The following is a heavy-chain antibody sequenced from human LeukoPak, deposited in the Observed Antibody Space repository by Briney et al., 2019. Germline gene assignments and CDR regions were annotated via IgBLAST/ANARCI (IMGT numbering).Heavy chain of an antibody. V-gene: IGHV4-30-4*08. CDR2: IYYSGST. CDR1: VGSISSGDYY. D-gene: IGHD1-26*01. CDR3: ARAPLYSGSYGN. J-gene: IGHJ4*02. Sequence: SQTLSLTCTVSVGSISSGDYYWSWIRQPPGKGLEWIGYIYYSGSTYYNPPLKSRVTISVDTSKNQFSLKLSSVTAADTAVYYCARAPLYSGSYGNWGQGTLVTVSS.